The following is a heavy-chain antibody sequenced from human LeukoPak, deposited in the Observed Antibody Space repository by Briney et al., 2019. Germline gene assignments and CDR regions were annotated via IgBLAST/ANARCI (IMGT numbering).Heavy chain of an antibody. Sequence: PGGSLRLSCVASGFTFSNYSMNWVRQAPGKGLEWVSSISSRSTYIYYPDSLRGRFTISRDTAKNSLYLQMNSLRGEDTAVYYCAKEAGYSSTWCDYWGQGTLVTVSS. CDR2: ISSRSTYI. CDR3: AKEAGYSSTWCDY. D-gene: IGHD6-13*01. V-gene: IGHV3-21*04. CDR1: GFTFSNYS. J-gene: IGHJ4*02.